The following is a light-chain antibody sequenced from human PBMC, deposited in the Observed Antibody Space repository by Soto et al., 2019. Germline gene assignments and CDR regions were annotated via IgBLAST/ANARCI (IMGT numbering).Light chain of an antibody. CDR2: GAS. CDR3: QQYNNWPRT. CDR1: QSVSSN. J-gene: IGKJ1*01. Sequence: EIVMTQSPATLSVSPGKRATLSCRASQSVSSNLAWYQQKPGQAPRLLIYGASTRATGIPARFSGSGSGIEFTLTISSLQSEDFAVYYCQQYNNWPRTFGQGTKVEIK. V-gene: IGKV3-15*01.